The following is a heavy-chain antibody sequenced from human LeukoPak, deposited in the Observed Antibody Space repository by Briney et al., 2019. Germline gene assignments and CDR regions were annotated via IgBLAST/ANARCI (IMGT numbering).Heavy chain of an antibody. V-gene: IGHV1-24*01. J-gene: IGHJ4*02. CDR3: ATGVFGIRATTWAPTEGY. CDR1: GYTLTELS. Sequence: ASVKVSCKVSGYTLTELSMHWVRQAPGKGLEWMGGFDPEDGETIYAQKFQGRVTMTEDTSTDTAYMELSSLRSEDTAVYYCATGVFGIRATTWAPTEGYWGQGTLVTVSS. CDR2: FDPEDGET. D-gene: IGHD3-16*01.